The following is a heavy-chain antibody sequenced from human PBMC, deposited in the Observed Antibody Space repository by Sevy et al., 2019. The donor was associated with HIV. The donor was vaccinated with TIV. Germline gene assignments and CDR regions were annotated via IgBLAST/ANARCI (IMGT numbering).Heavy chain of an antibody. CDR3: AREFLWFGESIVRSEAFDI. V-gene: IGHV1-2*02. J-gene: IGHJ3*02. D-gene: IGHD3-10*01. CDR1: GYTFTGYY. CDR2: INPNSGGT. Sequence: ASVKVSCKASGYTFTGYYIHWARQAPGQGLEWMGWINPNSGGTNFAQKFQGRVTMTRDTSISTAYMELSGLRSDDTGVYYCAREFLWFGESIVRSEAFDIWGKEQWSPSPQ.